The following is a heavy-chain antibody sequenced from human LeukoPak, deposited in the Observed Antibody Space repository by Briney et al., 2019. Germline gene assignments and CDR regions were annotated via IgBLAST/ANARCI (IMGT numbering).Heavy chain of an antibody. CDR2: IYNSGST. V-gene: IGHV4-39*01. D-gene: IGHD3-10*01. CDR3: ARHVYPGSGSYYNNWFDP. Sequence: SETLSLTCTVSGGSISSSSYYWGWIRQPPGKGLEWIGSIYNSGSTYNNPSLKSRVTISVDTSKNQFSLKLRSVTAADTAVYYCARHVYPGSGSYYNNWFDPWGQGTLVTVSS. CDR1: GGSISSSSYY. J-gene: IGHJ5*02.